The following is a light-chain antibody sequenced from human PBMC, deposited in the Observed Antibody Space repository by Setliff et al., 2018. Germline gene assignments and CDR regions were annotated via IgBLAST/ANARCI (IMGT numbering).Light chain of an antibody. CDR1: SSDVGGYNY. J-gene: IGLJ1*01. CDR2: DVS. Sequence: ALTQPASVSGSPGQSITISCTGTSSDVGGYNYVSWYQQHPGKAPKLMIYDVSKRPSGISNRFSGSKSGNTASLTISGLQTEDEADYYCNSYTSSYTYVFGTGTKVTV. V-gene: IGLV2-14*01. CDR3: NSYTSSYTYV.